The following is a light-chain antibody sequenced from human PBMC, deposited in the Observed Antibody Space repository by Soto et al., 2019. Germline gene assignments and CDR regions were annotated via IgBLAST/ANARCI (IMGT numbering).Light chain of an antibody. J-gene: IGKJ1*01. V-gene: IGKV1-17*01. CDR1: QGIRND. CDR3: LQHNNYPRT. CDR2: AAS. Sequence: DIQMTQSPSSLSASVGVRVTITCRTSQGIRNDLNWYQQKPGKAPKRLIYAASSLQSGVPSRFSGSGSGTEFTLTISSLQPEDFATYYCLQHNNYPRTFGQGTKVEIK.